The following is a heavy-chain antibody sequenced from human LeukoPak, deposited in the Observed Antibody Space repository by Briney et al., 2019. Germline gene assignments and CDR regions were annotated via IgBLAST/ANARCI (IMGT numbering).Heavy chain of an antibody. CDR3: ARAGIAAAGTQVNYYYGMDV. D-gene: IGHD6-13*01. V-gene: IGHV3-30-3*01. CDR1: GFTFSSYA. CDR2: ISYDGSNK. Sequence: GGSLRLSCAASGFTFSSYAMHWVRQAPGKGLEWVAVISYDGSNKYYADSVKGRFTISRDNSKNTLYLQMNSLRAEDTAVYYCARAGIAAAGTQVNYYYGMDVWGQGTTVTVSS. J-gene: IGHJ6*02.